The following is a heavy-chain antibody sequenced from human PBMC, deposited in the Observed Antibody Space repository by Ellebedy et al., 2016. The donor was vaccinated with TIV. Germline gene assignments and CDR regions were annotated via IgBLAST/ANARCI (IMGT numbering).Heavy chain of an antibody. D-gene: IGHD2-15*01. CDR2: INWNGGST. CDR1: GFTFDDYG. CDR3: ARTQFTSGGSCYSL. Sequence: GESLKISCAASGFTFDDYGMSWVRQAPGKGLEWVSGINWNGGSTGYADSVKGRFTISRDNAKNTLYLQMNSLRAEDTAVYYCARTQFTSGGSCYSLWGQGTLVTVSS. J-gene: IGHJ4*02. V-gene: IGHV3-20*04.